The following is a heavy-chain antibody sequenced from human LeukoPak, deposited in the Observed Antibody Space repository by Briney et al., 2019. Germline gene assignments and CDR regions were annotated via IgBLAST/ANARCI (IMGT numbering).Heavy chain of an antibody. D-gene: IGHD5-24*01. CDR1: EFTVSRNY. V-gene: IGHV3-53*01. CDR3: TRDQMNY. J-gene: IGHJ4*02. CDR2: IFSNGDT. Sequence: GGSLRLSCTASEFTVSRNYMLWVRQAPGKGLEWVSLIFSNGDTHCADSVKGRFTISRHTSKNTVSLQMNSLRVEDTAMYYCTRDQMNYWGQGTLVTVSS.